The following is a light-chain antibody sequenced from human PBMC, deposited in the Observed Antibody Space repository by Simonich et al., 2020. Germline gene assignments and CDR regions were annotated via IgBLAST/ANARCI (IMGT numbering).Light chain of an antibody. CDR3: NARDSSGNHLV. V-gene: IGLV3-19*01. Sequence: SSELTQDPAVSVALGQTVRITCQGDSLRSYYSRWYQQKPGQAPVLVIYGKNNRTSGIPDRFSGASSGNTASVTITGAQAEDEADYYCNARDSSGNHLVFGGGTKLTVL. J-gene: IGLJ2*01. CDR1: SLRSYY. CDR2: GKN.